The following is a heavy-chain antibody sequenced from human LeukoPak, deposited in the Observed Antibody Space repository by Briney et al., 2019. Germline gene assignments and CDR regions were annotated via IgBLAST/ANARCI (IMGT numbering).Heavy chain of an antibody. V-gene: IGHV3-48*04. D-gene: IGHD3-10*01. CDR2: ISSSSSTI. CDR3: ASQTGTVGWFDP. CDR1: GFTFSSYS. J-gene: IGHJ5*02. Sequence: PGGSLRLSCAATGFTFSSYSMNWVRQAPGKGLEWVSYISSSSSTIYYADSVKGRFTISRDNAKNSLYLQMNSLRAEDTAVYYCASQTGTVGWFDPWGQGTLVTVSS.